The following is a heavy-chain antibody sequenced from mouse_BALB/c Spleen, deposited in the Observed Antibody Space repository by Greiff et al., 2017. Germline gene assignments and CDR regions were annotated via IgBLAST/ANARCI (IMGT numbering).Heavy chain of an antibody. V-gene: IGHV1-7*01. Sequence: QVQLQQSGAELAKPGASVKMSCKASGYTFTSYWMHWVKQRPGQGLEWIGYINPSTGYTEYNQKFKDKATLTADKSSSTAYMQLSSLTSEDSAVYYCANYGNYIWYFDVWGAGTTVTVSS. CDR3: ANYGNYIWYFDV. CDR1: GYTFTSYW. D-gene: IGHD2-1*01. CDR2: INPSTGYT. J-gene: IGHJ1*01.